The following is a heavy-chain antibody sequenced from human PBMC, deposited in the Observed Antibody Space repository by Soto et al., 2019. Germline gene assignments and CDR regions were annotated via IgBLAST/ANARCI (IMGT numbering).Heavy chain of an antibody. CDR3: ARAGGLGAVAADY. V-gene: IGHV4-30-2*01. D-gene: IGHD6-19*01. CDR2: IYHSGST. Sequence: QLQLQESGSGLVKPSQTLSLTCAVSGGSISSGGNSWSWIRQPPGKGLEWIGYIYHSGSTYYNPSLKSRVTISVDRSKNQFSLKLSSVTAADTAVYYCARAGGLGAVAADYWGQGTLVTVSS. CDR1: GGSISSGGNS. J-gene: IGHJ4*02.